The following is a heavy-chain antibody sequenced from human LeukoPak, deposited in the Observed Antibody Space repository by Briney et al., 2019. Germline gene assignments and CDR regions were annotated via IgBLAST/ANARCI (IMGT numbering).Heavy chain of an antibody. CDR3: ILGGKLDY. CDR2: IYHTGST. CDR1: GGSISSSNYY. Sequence: PSETLSLTCTVSGGSISSSNYYRGWIRQPPGKGLEWIGGIYHTGSTHYNPSLKSRVTISVDTSKNLLSLRLTSVTAADTALYYCILGGKLDYWGQGVLVTVSS. D-gene: IGHD3-10*01. V-gene: IGHV4-39*01. J-gene: IGHJ4*02.